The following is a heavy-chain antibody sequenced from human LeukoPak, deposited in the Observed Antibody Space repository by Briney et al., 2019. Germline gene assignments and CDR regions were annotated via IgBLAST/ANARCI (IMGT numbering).Heavy chain of an antibody. J-gene: IGHJ4*02. V-gene: IGHV1-46*01. D-gene: IGHD2-2*02. CDR1: GYTFTSYY. CDR3: ARDEGYCSSTSCYTRFDY. Sequence: SVKVSCKASGYTFTSYYMHWVRQAPGQGLEWMGIINPSGGSTSYAQKFQGRVTMTRDTSTSTVYMELSSLRSEDTAVYYCARDEGYCSSTSCYTRFDYWGQGTLVTVSS. CDR2: INPSGGST.